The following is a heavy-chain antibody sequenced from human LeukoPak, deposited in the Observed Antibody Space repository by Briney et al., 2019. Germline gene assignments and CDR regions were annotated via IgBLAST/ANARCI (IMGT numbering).Heavy chain of an antibody. CDR3: ARDAPSPRDTRPTSDAFDI. CDR1: GGSISSGGYY. Sequence: SETLSLTCTVSGGSISSGGYYWSWIRQHPGKGLEWIGYIYYSGSTYYNPSLKSRVTISVDTSKNQFSLKLSSVTAADTAVYYCARDAPSPRDTRPTSDAFDIWGQGTMVTVSS. V-gene: IGHV4-31*03. J-gene: IGHJ3*02. CDR2: IYYSGST. D-gene: IGHD5-18*01.